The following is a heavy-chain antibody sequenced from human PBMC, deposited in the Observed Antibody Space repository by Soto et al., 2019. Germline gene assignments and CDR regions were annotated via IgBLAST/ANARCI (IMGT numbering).Heavy chain of an antibody. V-gene: IGHV3-23*01. Sequence: PGGSLRLSCAPSEFTFSTYAMSWVRQAPGKGLEWVSAISGNGGSTYYADSVKGRFTISRDNSKSTLYLQMNSLRVEDTAIYYCARYRGPSGTTTNWFDPWGQGTLVTVSS. D-gene: IGHD1-1*01. CDR2: ISGNGGST. J-gene: IGHJ5*02. CDR3: ARYRGPSGTTTNWFDP. CDR1: EFTFSTYA.